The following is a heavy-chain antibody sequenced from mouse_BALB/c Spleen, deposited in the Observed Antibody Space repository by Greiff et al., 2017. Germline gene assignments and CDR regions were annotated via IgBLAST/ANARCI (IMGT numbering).Heavy chain of an antibody. CDR3: ARERYRYDDAMDY. D-gene: IGHD2-14*01. CDR1: GFNIKDTY. J-gene: IGHJ4*01. V-gene: IGHV14-3*02. Sequence: EVKVVESGAELVKPGASVKLSCTASGFNIKDTYMHWVKQRPEQGLEWIGRIDPANGNTKYDPKFQGKATITADTSSNTAYLQLSSLTSEDTAVYYCARERYRYDDAMDYWGQGTSVTVSS. CDR2: IDPANGNT.